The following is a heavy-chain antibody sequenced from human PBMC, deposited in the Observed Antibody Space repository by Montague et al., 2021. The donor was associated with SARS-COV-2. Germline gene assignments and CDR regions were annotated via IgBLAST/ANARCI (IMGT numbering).Heavy chain of an antibody. V-gene: IGHV3-74*03. CDR2: INIDGSRT. CDR3: TRSGDGVYYGMDV. Sequence: SLRLSCAASGFTFSRYWMHWVRQVPGKGLLWVSCINIDGSRTTYADSVKGRFTISRDNAKNTLFLQMNGLRADDTAVYYCTRSGDGVYYGMDVWGQGTTVTVSS. CDR1: GFTFSRYW. J-gene: IGHJ6*02. D-gene: IGHD2-21*02.